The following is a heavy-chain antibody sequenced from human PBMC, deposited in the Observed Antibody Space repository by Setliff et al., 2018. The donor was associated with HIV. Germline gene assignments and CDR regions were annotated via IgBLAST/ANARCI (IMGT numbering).Heavy chain of an antibody. J-gene: IGHJ4*02. CDR2: ISSSENSV. D-gene: IGHD6-19*01. CDR3: AKEGGSSGHAGNFDF. V-gene: IGHV3-48*03. Sequence: PGGSLRLSCAASGFTFSDYEMNWVRQAPGKGLEWVSYISSSENSVYYANSVKGRFTISRDNSKSTVYLQMNSLMPEDTGIYYRAKEGGSSGHAGNFDFWGQGTLVTVSS. CDR1: GFTFSDYE.